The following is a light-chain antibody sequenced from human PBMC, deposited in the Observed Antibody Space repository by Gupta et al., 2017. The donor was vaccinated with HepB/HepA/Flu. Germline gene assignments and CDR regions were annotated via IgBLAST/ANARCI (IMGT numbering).Light chain of an antibody. CDR3: QQDAASPYT. Sequence: EVLLTQSPGTLSVSPGERGTLSCRASQTIIINFFVWYQQRPGQTPRLLFYATSRATDVPDRFSGSGSGTDFTLTIDRLEPEDVAVYYCQQDAASPYTFGQGTKVEIK. J-gene: IGKJ1*01. CDR2: ATS. CDR1: QTIIINF. V-gene: IGKV3-20*01.